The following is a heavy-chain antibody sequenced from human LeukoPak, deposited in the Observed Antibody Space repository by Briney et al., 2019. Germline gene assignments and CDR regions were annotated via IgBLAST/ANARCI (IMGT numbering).Heavy chain of an antibody. Sequence: PSETLSLTCTVGGGSLSGHYWGWIRQPPGKGLELVGHIYYTGPTFYNPSLNSRVTITLDTSRNQFSLRLTSVIAADTAVYYCARFSWGCSTASSYLTNWGQGALVTVSS. CDR3: ARFSWGCSTASSYLTN. V-gene: IGHV4-59*11. CDR1: GGSLSGHY. J-gene: IGHJ4*02. D-gene: IGHD4-11*01. CDR2: IYYTGPT.